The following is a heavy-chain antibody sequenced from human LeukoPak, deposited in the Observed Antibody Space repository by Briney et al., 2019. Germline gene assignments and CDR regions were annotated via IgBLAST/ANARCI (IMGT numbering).Heavy chain of an antibody. D-gene: IGHD3-10*01. CDR3: ARRYGSGSYFPPG. J-gene: IGHJ4*02. V-gene: IGHV4-34*01. Sequence: SETLSLTCAVYGGPFSGYYWSWIRQPPGKGLEWIGEVNHSGSTNYNPSLKSRVTISVDTSKNQFSLKLSSVTAADTAVYYCARRYGSGSYFPPGWGQGTLVTVSS. CDR2: VNHSGST. CDR1: GGPFSGYY.